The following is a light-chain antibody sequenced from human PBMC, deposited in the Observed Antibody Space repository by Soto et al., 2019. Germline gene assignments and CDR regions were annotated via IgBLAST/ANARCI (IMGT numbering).Light chain of an antibody. Sequence: DIQMTQSPSSLSASVGDRVSITCRASQNIGAHLSWYQHKPEQAPKLLIYGGATLQSGVPSRFSGSGSRTEFTLTISSQQHEDFATYYCQQNFNFPLTFGGGTKVDIK. CDR3: QQNFNFPLT. V-gene: IGKV1-39*01. CDR1: QNIGAH. CDR2: GGA. J-gene: IGKJ4*01.